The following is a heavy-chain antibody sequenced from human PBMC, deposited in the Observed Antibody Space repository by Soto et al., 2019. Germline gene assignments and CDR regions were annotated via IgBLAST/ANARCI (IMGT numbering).Heavy chain of an antibody. CDR3: AREGTGGGFDI. CDR2: IANTGDP. CDR1: GFVFSSYD. J-gene: IGHJ3*02. D-gene: IGHD1-1*01. Sequence: GGSLRLSCAASGFVFSSYDMHWVRHTTGAGLEWVSVIANTGDPYYSDSVKGRFTISRDNAKNALYLQMNSLRVGDSAMYYCAREGTGGGFDIWGQGTKVNVS. V-gene: IGHV3-13*05.